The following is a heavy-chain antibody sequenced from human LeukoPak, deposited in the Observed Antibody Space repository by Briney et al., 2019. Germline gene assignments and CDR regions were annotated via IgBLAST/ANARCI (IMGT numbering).Heavy chain of an antibody. CDR2: INSDGSRT. J-gene: IGHJ3*02. CDR1: GFTFSNYL. V-gene: IGHV3-74*01. CDR3: ARSRSVAYDI. Sequence: PGGSLRLSCVASGFTFSNYLMHWVRQAPRKGLVWISRINSDGSRTHNADSALGGYTPSRDNAKNTLYLQMNSMRAEVTAVYSCARSRSVAYDIWGQGTMVTVSS.